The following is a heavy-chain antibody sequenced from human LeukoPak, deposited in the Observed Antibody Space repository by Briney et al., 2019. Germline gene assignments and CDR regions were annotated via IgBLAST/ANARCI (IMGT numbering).Heavy chain of an antibody. CDR3: AKDIEYSSSSGYYYYMDV. J-gene: IGHJ6*03. D-gene: IGHD6-6*01. CDR2: ISGDGGST. CDR1: GFTFDDYA. Sequence: GGSLRLSCAASGFTFDDYAMHWVRQAPGKGLEWVSLISGDGGSTYYADSVKGRFTISRDNSKNSLYLQMNSLRTEDTVLYYCAKDIEYSSSSGYYYYMDVWGKGTTVTVSS. V-gene: IGHV3-43*02.